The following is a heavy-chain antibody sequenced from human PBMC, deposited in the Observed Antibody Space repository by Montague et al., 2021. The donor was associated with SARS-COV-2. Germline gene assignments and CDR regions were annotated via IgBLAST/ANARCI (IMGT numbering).Heavy chain of an antibody. CDR1: GFSLSTSGMS. Sequence: PALVKPTQTLTLTCTFSGFSLSTSGMSVSWIRQPPGKALEWLTLIDWDDDKYYSTSLKTRLTISKDTSKNQVVLTMTNMDPVDTATYYCARGYRTTVVTRAFDYWGQGTLVTASS. CDR3: ARGYRTTVVTRAFDY. CDR2: IDWDDDK. D-gene: IGHD4-23*01. V-gene: IGHV2-70*01. J-gene: IGHJ4*02.